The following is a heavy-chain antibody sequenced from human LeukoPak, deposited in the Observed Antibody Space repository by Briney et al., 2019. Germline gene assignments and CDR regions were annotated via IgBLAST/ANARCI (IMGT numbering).Heavy chain of an antibody. D-gene: IGHD2-15*01. CDR1: GGSFSGYY. V-gene: IGHV4-34*01. CDR2: INHSGST. Sequence: KASETLSLTCAVYGGSFSGYYWSRIRQPPGKGLEWIGEINHSGSTNYNASLKSRVTISVDTSKNQFSLKLSSVTAADTAVYYCAREEDCSGGICYLGNAFDIWGQGTMVTVSS. CDR3: AREEDCSGGICYLGNAFDI. J-gene: IGHJ3*02.